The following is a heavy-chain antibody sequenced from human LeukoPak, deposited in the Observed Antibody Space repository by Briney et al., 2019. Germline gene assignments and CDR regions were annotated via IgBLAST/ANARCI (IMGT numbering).Heavy chain of an antibody. Sequence: SQTLSLTCTVSGGSISGGDYHWSWIRQPPGEGLEWIGYIYYSGSTYYKPSLKSRVTISVDTSKNQFSLNLSALTAADTAVYYCARLEMGYYYMDVWGKGTTVTVSS. D-gene: IGHD1-1*01. CDR3: ARLEMGYYYMDV. CDR2: IYYSGST. V-gene: IGHV4-30-4*08. CDR1: GGSISGGDYH. J-gene: IGHJ6*03.